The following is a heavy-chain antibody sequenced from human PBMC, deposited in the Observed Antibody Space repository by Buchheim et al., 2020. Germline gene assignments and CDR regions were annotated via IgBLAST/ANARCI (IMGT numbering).Heavy chain of an antibody. D-gene: IGHD3-22*01. Sequence: EVQLLESGGGLVQPGGSLRPSCAASGFTFSSYAMSWVRQAPGKGLEWVSAISGSGGSTYYADSVKGRFTISRDNSKNTLYLQMNSLRAEDTAVYYCAKGLLEGYYDSSGYLYYYYYGMDVWGQGTT. CDR1: GFTFSSYA. CDR3: AKGLLEGYYDSSGYLYYYYYGMDV. V-gene: IGHV3-23*01. J-gene: IGHJ6*02. CDR2: ISGSGGST.